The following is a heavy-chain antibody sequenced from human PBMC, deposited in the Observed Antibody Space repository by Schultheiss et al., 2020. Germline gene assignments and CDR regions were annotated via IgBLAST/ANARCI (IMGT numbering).Heavy chain of an antibody. V-gene: IGHV3-21*04. CDR1: GFTVSSYG. J-gene: IGHJ4*02. CDR2: ISSSSSYI. D-gene: IGHD3-22*01. CDR3: ARGWVVITD. Sequence: GGSLRLSCAASGFTVSSYGMHWVRQAPGKGLEWVSSISSSSSYIYYADSVKGRFTISRDNSKNTLYLQMNSLRAEDTAVYYCARGWVVITDWGQGTLVTVSS.